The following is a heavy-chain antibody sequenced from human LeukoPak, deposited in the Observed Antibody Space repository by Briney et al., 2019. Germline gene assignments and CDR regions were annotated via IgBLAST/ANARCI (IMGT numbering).Heavy chain of an antibody. CDR1: GDSISIYY. CDR3: ASARGIVPAAPPPDDSFDY. D-gene: IGHD2-2*01. J-gene: IGHJ4*02. Sequence: SETLSLTCTVSGDSISIYYWSWIRPRPGKGREWSGYIYYSGSTNYNPSLKRRATISVDTSNNQFSLKLSSVAAADPAGYYCASARGIVPAAPPPDDSFDYWGQGTLVTVSS. CDR2: IYYSGST. V-gene: IGHV4-59*01.